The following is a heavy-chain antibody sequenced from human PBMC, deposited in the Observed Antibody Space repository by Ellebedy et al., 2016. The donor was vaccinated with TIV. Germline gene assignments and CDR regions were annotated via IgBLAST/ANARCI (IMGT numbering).Heavy chain of an antibody. CDR3: ARSYDSSGYSDY. V-gene: IGHV3-30-3*01. Sequence: GGSLRLXCAASGFTFSSYAMHWVRQAPGKGLEWVAVISYDGSNKYYADSVKGRFTISRDNSKNTLYLQMNSLRAEDTAVYYRARSYDSSGYSDYWGQGTLVTVSS. J-gene: IGHJ4*02. D-gene: IGHD3-22*01. CDR1: GFTFSSYA. CDR2: ISYDGSNK.